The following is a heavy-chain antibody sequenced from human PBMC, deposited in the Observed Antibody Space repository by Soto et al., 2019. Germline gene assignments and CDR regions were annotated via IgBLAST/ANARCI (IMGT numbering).Heavy chain of an antibody. CDR2: INAGNGNT. Sequence: QVQLVQSGAEVKKPGASVKVSCKASGYTFTNYAMQWVRQAPGQRLEWMGWINAGNGNTKYSQKFQGRVTITRDTTASTAHMGLSSRTSEDTPIYYCARGIWTMTRGAYHFDNWAQGTLATVSS. CDR3: ARGIWTMTRGAYHFDN. V-gene: IGHV1-3*01. J-gene: IGHJ4*02. D-gene: IGHD3-10*01. CDR1: GYTFTNYA.